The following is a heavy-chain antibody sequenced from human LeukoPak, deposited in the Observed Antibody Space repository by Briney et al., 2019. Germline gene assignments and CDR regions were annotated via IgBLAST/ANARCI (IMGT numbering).Heavy chain of an antibody. Sequence: GGSLRLSCAASGFTVSTYYMTWVRQAPGKGLECVSVIYSGGSTYYADSVKGRFTVSRDNSKNTLYLQMNSLRAEDTAMYYCARGLGYCTSTTCLLPFDYWGQGTLVTVSS. J-gene: IGHJ4*02. CDR2: IYSGGST. D-gene: IGHD2-2*01. CDR3: ARGLGYCTSTTCLLPFDY. CDR1: GFTVSTYY. V-gene: IGHV3-53*01.